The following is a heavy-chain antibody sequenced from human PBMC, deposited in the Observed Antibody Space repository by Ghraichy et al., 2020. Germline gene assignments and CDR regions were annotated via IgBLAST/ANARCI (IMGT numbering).Heavy chain of an antibody. Sequence: GGSLRLSCAASGFTFSNYTMHWVRQAPGKGLEWVTLISYDESDIYYADSVKGRFTISRDNSKNTLYLQMNSLRPDDTAVYYCAGRSGSYDYWGQGTLVTVSS. V-gene: IGHV3-30-3*01. CDR1: GFTFSNYT. CDR3: AGRSGSYDY. D-gene: IGHD1-26*01. CDR2: ISYDESDI. J-gene: IGHJ4*02.